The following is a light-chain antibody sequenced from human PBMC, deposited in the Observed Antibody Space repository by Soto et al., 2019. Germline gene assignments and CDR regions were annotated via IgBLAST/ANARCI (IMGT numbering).Light chain of an antibody. J-gene: IGKJ2*01. V-gene: IGKV1-5*03. Sequence: DIQLTQSPSTLSASVGDRVTITCRASQSISSWLAWYQQKPGKAPKLLIYKASSLESGVPSRFSGSGSGTEFSLTISSLQPDDFATYYCQQYNSYPYTFGQGTKLEIK. CDR1: QSISSW. CDR2: KAS. CDR3: QQYNSYPYT.